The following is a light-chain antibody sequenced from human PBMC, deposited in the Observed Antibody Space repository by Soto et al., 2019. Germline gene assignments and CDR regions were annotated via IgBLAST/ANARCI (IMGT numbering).Light chain of an antibody. V-gene: IGKV1-9*01. CDR1: QGISSY. J-gene: IGKJ4*01. Sequence: DIQLTQSPSFLSASVGDRVTITCRASQGISSYLAWYQQKPGKAPKLLIYAASTLQSGVPSRFSGSGSGTEITITISSLQPEDYATNYCQQLNSYPLTFGGGTKVEIK. CDR3: QQLNSYPLT. CDR2: AAS.